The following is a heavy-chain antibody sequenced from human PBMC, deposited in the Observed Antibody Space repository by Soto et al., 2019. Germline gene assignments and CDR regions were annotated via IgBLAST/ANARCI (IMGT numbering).Heavy chain of an antibody. V-gene: IGHV3-23*01. Sequence: GGSLRLSCADSGFTLSDHAMKWVRQAPGRGLEWVSAISGSSGSTHYPDSVKGRFTISRDISKKTLYLQMKSLRAEDTAVYYFAKDCASSWAWNYGLDVCGQGTAVTVAS. CDR2: ISGSSGST. CDR3: AKDCASSWAWNYGLDV. D-gene: IGHD6-13*01. J-gene: IGHJ6*02. CDR1: GFTLSDHA.